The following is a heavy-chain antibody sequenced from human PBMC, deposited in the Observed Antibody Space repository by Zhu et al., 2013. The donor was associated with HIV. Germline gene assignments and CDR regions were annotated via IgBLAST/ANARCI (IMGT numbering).Heavy chain of an antibody. CDR1: GGTLSSYA. D-gene: IGHD1-26*01. CDR2: IIPIFGTA. V-gene: IGHV1-69*01. CDR3: AREGVLLVRGSTGNAFDI. Sequence: QVQLVQSGAEVKKPGASVKVSCKASGGTLSSYAISWVRQAPGQGLEWMGGIIPIFGTANYAQKFQGRVTITADEPTSTANMELSSLRSEDTAVYYCAREGVLLVRGSTGNAFDIWGQGTMVTVSA. J-gene: IGHJ3*02.